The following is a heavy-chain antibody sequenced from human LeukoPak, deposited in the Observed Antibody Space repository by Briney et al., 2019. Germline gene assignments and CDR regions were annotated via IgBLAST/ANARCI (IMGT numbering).Heavy chain of an antibody. CDR1: GFTFSSYS. D-gene: IGHD3-3*01. V-gene: IGHV3-21*01. J-gene: IGHJ3*02. CDR3: AREYDFWSGGLDAFDI. Sequence: GGSLRLSCAASGFTFSSYSMNWVRQAPGKGLEWVSSISSSSSYIYYADSAKGRFTISRDNAKNSLYLQMNSLRAEDTAVYYCAREYDFWSGGLDAFDIWGQGTMVTVSS. CDR2: ISSSSSYI.